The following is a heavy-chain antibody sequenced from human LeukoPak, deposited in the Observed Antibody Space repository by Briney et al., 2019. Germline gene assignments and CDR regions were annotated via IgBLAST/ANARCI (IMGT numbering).Heavy chain of an antibody. Sequence: ASGQFSCHASGSTFPCYYMHWVRPAPGQGREWMGWINPNSGGTNYAQKFQGWVTMTRDTSISTAYMELSRLRADDTAVYYCARDQYYGSGSSAMDVWGKGTTVTVSS. CDR3: ARDQYYGSGSSAMDV. J-gene: IGHJ6*04. CDR2: INPNSGGT. V-gene: IGHV1-2*04. D-gene: IGHD3-10*01. CDR1: GSTFPCYY.